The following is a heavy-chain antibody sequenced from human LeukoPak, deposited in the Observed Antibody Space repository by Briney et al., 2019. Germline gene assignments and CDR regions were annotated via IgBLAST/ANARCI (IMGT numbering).Heavy chain of an antibody. CDR2: INPSGGRT. V-gene: IGHV1-46*01. CDR3: ARDRPGDSGYYFDY. Sequence: ASVKVSCKASGYTFTSYYMHWVRQAPGQGLEWMGIINPSGGRTDYAQNFQGRLTMTRDTSTSTVYMELSSLRSEDTAVYYCARDRPGDSGYYFDYWGQGTLVTVSS. D-gene: IGHD3-22*01. CDR1: GYTFTSYY. J-gene: IGHJ4*02.